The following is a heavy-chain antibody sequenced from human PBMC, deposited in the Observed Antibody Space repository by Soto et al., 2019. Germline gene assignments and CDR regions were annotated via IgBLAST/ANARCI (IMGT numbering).Heavy chain of an antibody. CDR1: GFTFSTYD. CDR3: AKSTYYYDNFGFYYYYGMDV. V-gene: IGHV3-30*18. D-gene: IGHD3-22*01. CDR2: IAYDTIKK. Sequence: GGSLRLSCTASGFTFSTYDMHWVRQAPGKGLEWMAFIAYDTIKKYFADSVKGRFTISRDNSKNTLYLQMNNLRVEDSAVYYCAKSTYYYDNFGFYYYYGMDVWGQGTTVTVSS. J-gene: IGHJ6*02.